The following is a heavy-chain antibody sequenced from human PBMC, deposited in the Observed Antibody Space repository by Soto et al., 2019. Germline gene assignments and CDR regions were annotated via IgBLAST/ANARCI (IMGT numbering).Heavy chain of an antibody. J-gene: IGHJ3*02. CDR3: ARAELAYCGGDCSGAFNI. CDR2: ITSSSSYI. Sequence: PGGSLRLSCAASGFTLSSYSMTWVRRAPGKGLEWVSSITSSSSYIYYADSVKGRFTISRDNAKNSLYLQMNSLRAEDTAVYYCARAELAYCGGDCSGAFNIWGQGTMVTVSS. CDR1: GFTLSSYS. D-gene: IGHD2-21*02. V-gene: IGHV3-21*01.